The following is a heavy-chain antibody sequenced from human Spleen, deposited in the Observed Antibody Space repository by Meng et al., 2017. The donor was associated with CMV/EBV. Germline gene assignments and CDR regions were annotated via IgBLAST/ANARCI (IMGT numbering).Heavy chain of an antibody. Sequence: ASVKVSCKASGYTFTGYHIHWVRQAPGQGLEWMAWLNPNSGATRYAQKFQGRVTMTGDTSITTAYMELSRLRSDDMAVYYCARVKRYCTGGSCSSTGYYGMDVWGQGTTVTVSS. J-gene: IGHJ6*02. CDR3: ARVKRYCTGGSCSSTGYYGMDV. CDR1: GYTFTGYH. CDR2: LNPNSGAT. V-gene: IGHV1-2*02. D-gene: IGHD2-15*01.